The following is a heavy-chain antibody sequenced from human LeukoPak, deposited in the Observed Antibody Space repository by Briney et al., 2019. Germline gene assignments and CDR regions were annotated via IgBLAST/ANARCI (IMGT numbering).Heavy chain of an antibody. CDR1: GFTFENYW. CDR2: IKQDGSEK. D-gene: IGHD4-23*01. J-gene: IGHJ4*02. V-gene: IGHV3-7*01. Sequence: GSLRLSCAASGFTFENYWMSWVRQAPGKGLEWVANIKQDGSEKFYVDSVKGRFTISRDSAKNSLSLQMSSLRVEDTTVYYCTRKLSPPDYWGQGTLVTVSS. CDR3: TRKLSPPDY.